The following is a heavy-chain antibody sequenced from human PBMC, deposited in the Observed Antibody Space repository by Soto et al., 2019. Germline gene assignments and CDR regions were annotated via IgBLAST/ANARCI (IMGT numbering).Heavy chain of an antibody. D-gene: IGHD2-2*01. Sequence: KASEYIFTRHGGGGMRQHTDQGLEWMGRISTYNGNTNYAQKLQGRVTMTTDTSTSTAYMELRSLRSDDTAVYYCARDPPAPDYWGQGTQVTVSS. V-gene: IGHV1-18*04. CDR3: ARDPPAPDY. J-gene: IGHJ4*02. CDR2: ISTYNGNT. CDR1: EYIFTRHG.